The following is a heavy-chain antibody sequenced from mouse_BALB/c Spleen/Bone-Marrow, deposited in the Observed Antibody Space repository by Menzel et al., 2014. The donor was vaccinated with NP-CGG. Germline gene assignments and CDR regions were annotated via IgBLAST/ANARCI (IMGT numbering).Heavy chain of an antibody. CDR3: AKNYYYGYVAY. V-gene: IGHV4-1*02. J-gene: IGHJ3*01. Sequence: DVMLVESGGGLVQPGGSLKLSCAASGFDFSRYWMTWVRQAPGKGLEWIGEINPASSTINYTPSLKDKFIISRDNAKNTLYLQMSKVRSEGTALYYCAKNYYYGYVAYWGQGTLVTVSA. CDR2: INPASSTI. CDR1: GFDFSRYW. D-gene: IGHD1-2*01.